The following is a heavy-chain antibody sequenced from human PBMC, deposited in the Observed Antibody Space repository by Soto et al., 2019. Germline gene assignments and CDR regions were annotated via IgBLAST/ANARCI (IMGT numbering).Heavy chain of an antibody. CDR3: ARDRNTRQQGMDV. CDR1: GFGFSTFS. J-gene: IGHJ6*04. Sequence: PGGSLRLSCAASGFGFSTFSINWVRQAPGKGLEWLSSISSSGDYIYYADSVKGRFTISRDNAKNSVFLQMDSLRADDTALYFCARDRNTRQQGMDVWGKGPAVTVS. CDR2: ISSSGDYI. V-gene: IGHV3-21*01. D-gene: IGHD6-13*01.